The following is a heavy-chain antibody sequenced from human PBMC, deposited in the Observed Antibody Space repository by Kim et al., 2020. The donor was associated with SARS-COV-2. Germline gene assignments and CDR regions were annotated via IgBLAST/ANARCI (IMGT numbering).Heavy chain of an antibody. D-gene: IGHD3-22*01. V-gene: IGHV3-30*04. CDR1: GFTFSSYA. Sequence: GGSLRLSCAASGFTFSSYAMHWVRQAPGKGLEWVAVISYDGSNKYYADSVKGRFTISRDNSKNTLYLQMNSLRAEDTAVYYCARGGYYDSSGLNDYWGQG. CDR3: ARGGYYDSSGLNDY. CDR2: ISYDGSNK. J-gene: IGHJ4*02.